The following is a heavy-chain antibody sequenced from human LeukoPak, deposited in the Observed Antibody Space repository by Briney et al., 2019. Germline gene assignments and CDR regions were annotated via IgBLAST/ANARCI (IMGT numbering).Heavy chain of an antibody. D-gene: IGHD2-2*01. J-gene: IGHJ5*02. V-gene: IGHV3-23*01. CDR1: GFTFGDYV. Sequence: PGRSLRLSCTSSGFTFGDYVVNWVRQAPGKGLEWVSAISGSGVSTYYADSVKGRFTISRDNSKNTLYLQMNSLRAEDTAVYYCAKDPHLDCSTTSCYYNWFDPWGQATLVTVSS. CDR2: ISGSGVST. CDR3: AKDPHLDCSTTSCYYNWFDP.